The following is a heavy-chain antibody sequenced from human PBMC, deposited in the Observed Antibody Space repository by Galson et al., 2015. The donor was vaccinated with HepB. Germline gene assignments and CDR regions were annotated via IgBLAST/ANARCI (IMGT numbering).Heavy chain of an antibody. J-gene: IGHJ3*02. CDR3: ARADWELLGDAFDI. CDR1: GFTFSSYW. Sequence: SLRLSCAASGFTFSSYWMSWVRQAPGKGLEWVANIKQDGSEKYYVDSVKGRFTISRDNAKNSLYLQMNSLRAEDTAVYYCARADWELLGDAFDIWGQGTMVTVSS. D-gene: IGHD1-26*01. CDR2: IKQDGSEK. V-gene: IGHV3-7*03.